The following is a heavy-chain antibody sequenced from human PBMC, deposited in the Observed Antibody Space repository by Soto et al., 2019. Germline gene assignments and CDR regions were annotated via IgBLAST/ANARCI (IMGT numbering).Heavy chain of an antibody. CDR2: IIPIFGTA. D-gene: IGHD2-15*01. CDR1: GGTFSSYA. V-gene: IGHV1-69*06. CDR3: ARASIVVVVAARDYGMDV. J-gene: IGHJ6*02. Sequence: QVQLVQSGAEVKKPGSSVKVSCKASGGTFSSYAISWVRQAPGQGLEWMGGIIPIFGTANYAQKFQGRVTITADKCASTAYMELSSLRSEDTAVYYCARASIVVVVAARDYGMDVWGQGTTVTVSS.